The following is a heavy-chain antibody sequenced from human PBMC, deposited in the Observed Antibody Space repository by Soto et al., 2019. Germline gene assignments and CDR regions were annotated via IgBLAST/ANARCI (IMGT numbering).Heavy chain of an antibody. CDR2: ISGPGDNT. Sequence: GGSLRLSCAASGFTFSSSVMSWVRQAPGKRLEWVSSISGPGDNTYYADSVKGRFTISRDNSKNTLLLQMNSLRAEDTAVYYCAKDRWARTFNYYDWGSFASWGQGTLVTVSS. CDR1: GFTFSSSV. D-gene: IGHD3-10*02. V-gene: IGHV3-23*01. J-gene: IGHJ5*01. CDR3: AKDRWARTFNYYDWGSFAS.